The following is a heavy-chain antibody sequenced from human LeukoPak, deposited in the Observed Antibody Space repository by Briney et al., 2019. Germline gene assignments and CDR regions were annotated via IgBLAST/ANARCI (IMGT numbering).Heavy chain of an antibody. CDR3: ARSVMMYASTYYFHY. CDR1: EFTFSSYA. V-gene: IGHV3-30*04. D-gene: IGHD2-8*01. CDR2: MRYDATKK. Sequence: GRSLRLSCAASEFTFSSYAMHWVRQAPGKGLEWVAFMRYDATKKYYADSVKGRFTISRDNSKNTVFLQINSLRADDTSVYYCARSVMMYASTYYFHYWGQGTLVTVSS. J-gene: IGHJ4*02.